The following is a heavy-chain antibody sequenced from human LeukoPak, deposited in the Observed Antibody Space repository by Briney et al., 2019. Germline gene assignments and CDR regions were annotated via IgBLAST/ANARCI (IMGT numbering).Heavy chain of an antibody. D-gene: IGHD2-2*01. CDR1: GFIFNNCG. CDR3: ARDFCSTTTCLDY. V-gene: IGHV3-33*02. CDR2: IWYDGSYK. Sequence: GRSLRLSCAASGFIFNNCGMHWVRQAPDKGLEWVAVIWYDGSYKYYVDSAKGRFTISRDDSTKTLYLQMNSLRAEDTAVYYRARDFCSTTTCLDYWGQGTLVTVSS. J-gene: IGHJ4*02.